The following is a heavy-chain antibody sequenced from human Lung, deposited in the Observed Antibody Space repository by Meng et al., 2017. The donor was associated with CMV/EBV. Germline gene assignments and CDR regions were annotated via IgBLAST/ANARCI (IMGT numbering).Heavy chain of an antibody. CDR3: ARVPYGDYPY. CDR1: GFIFSSYS. D-gene: IGHD4-17*01. V-gene: IGHV3-21*01. Sequence: ESXKISCAASGFIFSSYSMNWVRQAPGKGLEWVSSISISSGYKNYADSVKGRFTISRDNAKNSLYLQMNSLRAEDTAVYYCARVPYGDYPYWGQGTRVTVSS. CDR2: ISISSGYK. J-gene: IGHJ4*02.